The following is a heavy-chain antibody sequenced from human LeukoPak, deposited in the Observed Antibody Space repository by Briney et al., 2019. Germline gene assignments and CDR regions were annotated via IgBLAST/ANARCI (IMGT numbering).Heavy chain of an antibody. V-gene: IGHV5-51*01. D-gene: IGHD1-26*01. J-gene: IGHJ5*02. CDR1: RYSFTSYW. CDR3: ARVGGSFPKYNWFDP. Sequence: KPGEPLTLSCTGSRYSFTSYWIGWVRQMPGKGLEGVGIIYPGDSDTRYSPSFQGQVTISADKSISTAYLQWSSLKASDTAMYYCARVGGSFPKYNWFDPWGQGTLVTVSS. CDR2: IYPGDSDT.